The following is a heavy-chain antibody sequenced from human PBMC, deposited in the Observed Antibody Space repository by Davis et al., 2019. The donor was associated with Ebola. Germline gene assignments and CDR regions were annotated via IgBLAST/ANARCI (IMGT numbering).Heavy chain of an antibody. D-gene: IGHD5-12*01. CDR2: LNPGDGNT. V-gene: IGHV1-3*01. Sequence: ASVKVSCKASGYTFTNYVIHWVRQAPGQRPEWMGWLNPGDGNTKYSQIFQGRVTLTSDTSASTAFMELTSLESKDTAVYYCAREDTSEGFAVASTTPPFDYWGQGALVTVSS. CDR3: AREDTSEGFAVASTTPPFDY. CDR1: GYTFTNYV. J-gene: IGHJ4*02.